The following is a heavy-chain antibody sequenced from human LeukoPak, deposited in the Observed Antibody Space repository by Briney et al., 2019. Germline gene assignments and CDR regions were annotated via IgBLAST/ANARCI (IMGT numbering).Heavy chain of an antibody. V-gene: IGHV3-21*01. J-gene: IGHJ4*02. CDR2: ISSSSSYI. CDR1: EFTFSSYS. Sequence: GGTLRLSCAASEFTFSSYSMNWVRQAPGKGLEWVSSISSSSSYIYYADSVKGRFTISRDNAKNSLYLQMNSLRAEDTAVYYCARANGFYSGSLDYWGQGTLVTVSS. CDR3: ARANGFYSGSLDY. D-gene: IGHD1-26*01.